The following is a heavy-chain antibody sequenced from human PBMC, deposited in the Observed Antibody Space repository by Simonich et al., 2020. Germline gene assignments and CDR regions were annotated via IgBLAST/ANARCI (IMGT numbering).Heavy chain of an antibody. CDR2: IYHSGRT. CDR1: GYSISSGYY. Sequence: QVQLQESGPGLVKPSETLSLTCAVSGYSISSGYYWGWIRQPPGKGLEWIGSIYHSGRTYYNPSLKSRVTISVDTSKNQFSLKLSSVTAADTAVYYCARVGYSNYYYYGMDVWGQGTTVTVSS. J-gene: IGHJ6*02. D-gene: IGHD6-13*01. CDR3: ARVGYSNYYYYGMDV. V-gene: IGHV4-38-2*01.